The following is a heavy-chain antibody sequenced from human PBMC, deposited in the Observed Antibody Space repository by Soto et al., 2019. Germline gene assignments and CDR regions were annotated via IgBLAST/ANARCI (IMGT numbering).Heavy chain of an antibody. CDR3: ARDNRYYDSSGPRFYYYYGMDV. Sequence: SETLSLTCTVSGGSISSGGYYWSWIRQHPGKGLEWIGYIYYSGSTYYNPSLKSRVTISVDTSKNQFSLKLRTVTAADTAVYYCARDNRYYDSSGPRFYYYYGMDVWGQGTTVTVSS. J-gene: IGHJ6*02. D-gene: IGHD3-22*01. V-gene: IGHV4-31*03. CDR2: IYYSGST. CDR1: GGSISSGGYY.